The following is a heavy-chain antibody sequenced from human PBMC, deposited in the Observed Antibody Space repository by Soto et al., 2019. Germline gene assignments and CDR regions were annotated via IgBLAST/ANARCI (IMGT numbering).Heavy chain of an antibody. V-gene: IGHV1-69*04. CDR2: IIPILGIA. D-gene: IGHD5-12*01. CDR1: GGTFSSYT. J-gene: IGHJ3*02. CDR3: ARDGLGSIVATSDAFDI. Sequence: ASVKVSCKASGGTFSSYTISWVRQAPGQGLEWMGRIIPILGIANYAQKFQGRVTITADKSTSTAYMELSSLRSEDTAVYYCARDGLGSIVATSDAFDIWGQGTMVTVSS.